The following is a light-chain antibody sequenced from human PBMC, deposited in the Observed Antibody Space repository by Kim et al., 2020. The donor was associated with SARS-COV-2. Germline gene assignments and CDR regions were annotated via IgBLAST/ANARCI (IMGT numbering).Light chain of an antibody. CDR1: SSNIGAGYE. CDR3: QSYDHSRSGYV. J-gene: IGLJ1*01. Sequence: QSVLTQPPSVSGAPGRRVTISCTGISSNIGAGYEVHWYQQLPGTAPKLLIYGDINRPSGVPDRFSGSKSGTSASLAITGLQTEDEADYYCQSYDHSRSGYVFGTGTKLTVL. CDR2: GDI. V-gene: IGLV1-40*01.